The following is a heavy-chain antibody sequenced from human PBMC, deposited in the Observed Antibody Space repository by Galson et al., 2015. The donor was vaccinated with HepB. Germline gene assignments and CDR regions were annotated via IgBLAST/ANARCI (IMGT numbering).Heavy chain of an antibody. Sequence: LILSCAASGFTFGAYAVSWFRQAPGKGLEWVSFLRSETDGGTTEYAAPVKVRFTVSRDASKSIAYMQTNSLKTDDTAVYYCTNYGDTDSDTPSFDHWGQGTLVIVSS. V-gene: IGHV3-49*03. CDR3: TNYGDTDSDTPSFDH. CDR2: LRSETDGGTT. CDR1: GFTFGAYA. J-gene: IGHJ4*02. D-gene: IGHD4-17*01.